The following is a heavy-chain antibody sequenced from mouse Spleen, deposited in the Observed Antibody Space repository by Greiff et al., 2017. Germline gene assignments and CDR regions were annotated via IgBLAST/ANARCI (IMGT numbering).Heavy chain of an antibody. CDR1: GFSLSTSGMG. Sequence: QVTLKVSGPGILQSSQTLSLTCSFSGFSLSTSGMGVSWIRQPSGKGLEWLAHIYWDDDKRYNPSLKSRLTISKDTSRNQVFLKITSVDTADTATYYCARRSHLFHYAMDYWGQGTSVTVSS. CDR3: ARRSHLFHYAMDY. D-gene: IGHD1-1*01. V-gene: IGHV8-12*01. J-gene: IGHJ4*01. CDR2: IYWDDDK.